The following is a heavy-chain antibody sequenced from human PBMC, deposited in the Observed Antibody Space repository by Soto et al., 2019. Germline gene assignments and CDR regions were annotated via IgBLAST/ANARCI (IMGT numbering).Heavy chain of an antibody. J-gene: IGHJ6*02. D-gene: IGHD6-13*01. Sequence: PSETLSLTCAVYGGSFSGYYWSWIRQPPGKGLEWIGEINHSGSTNYNPSLKSRVTISVDTSKNQFSLKLSSVTAADTAVYYCARVQAPGSSSWYHLGYYYYGMDVWGQGTTVTVSS. CDR1: GGSFSGYY. V-gene: IGHV4-34*01. CDR3: ARVQAPGSSSWYHLGYYYYGMDV. CDR2: INHSGST.